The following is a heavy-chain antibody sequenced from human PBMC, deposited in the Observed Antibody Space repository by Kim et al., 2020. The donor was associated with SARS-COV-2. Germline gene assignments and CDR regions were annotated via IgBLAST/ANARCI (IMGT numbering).Heavy chain of an antibody. D-gene: IGHD3-22*01. CDR3: ARGAGVVVITTSTHAFDI. CDR2: IYYSGST. CDR1: GGSISSYY. Sequence: SETLSLTCTVSGGSISSYYWSWIRQPPGKGLEWIGYIYYSGSTNYNPSLKSRVTISVDTSKNQFSLKLSSVTAADTAVYYCARGAGVVVITTSTHAFDIWGQGTMVTVSS. J-gene: IGHJ3*02. V-gene: IGHV4-59*01.